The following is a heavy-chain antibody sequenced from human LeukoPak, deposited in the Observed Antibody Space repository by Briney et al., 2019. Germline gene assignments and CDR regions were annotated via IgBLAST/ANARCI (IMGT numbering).Heavy chain of an antibody. CDR2: INLNSGGT. J-gene: IGHJ4*02. Sequence: EASVKVSCKASGYTFTGYYMHWVRQAPGQGLEWMGWINLNSGGTNYAQKFQGRVTMTRDTSISTAYMELSRLRSDDTAVYYCARVAAAGLTHLAYWGQGTLVTVSS. CDR3: ARVAAAGLTHLAY. V-gene: IGHV1-2*02. D-gene: IGHD6-13*01. CDR1: GYTFTGYY.